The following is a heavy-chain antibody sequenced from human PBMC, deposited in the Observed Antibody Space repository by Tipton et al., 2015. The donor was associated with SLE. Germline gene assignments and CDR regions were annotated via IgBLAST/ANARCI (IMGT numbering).Heavy chain of an antibody. D-gene: IGHD3-10*01. Sequence: TLSLTCTVSGGSVSSGSYYWSWIRQPPGKGLEWIGYIYYSGSTNYNPSLKSRVTISADTSKNQFSLKLSSVTAADTAVYYCARKGSTMVRGVNYYYMDVWGRGTTVTVSS. CDR1: GGSVSSGSYY. J-gene: IGHJ6*03. CDR2: IYYSGST. V-gene: IGHV4-61*01. CDR3: ARKGSTMVRGVNYYYMDV.